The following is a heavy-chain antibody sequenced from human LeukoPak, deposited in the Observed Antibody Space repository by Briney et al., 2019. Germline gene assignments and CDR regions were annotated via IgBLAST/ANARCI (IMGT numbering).Heavy chain of an antibody. J-gene: IGHJ6*04. CDR1: GFTFDDYA. V-gene: IGHV3-9*01. CDR2: ISWNSGSI. Sequence: GGSLRLSCAASGFTFDDYAMHWVRQAPGKGLEWVSGISWNSGSIGYADSVKGRFTISRDNAKNSLYLQMNSLRAEDTALYYCAKDSIAAAGTLDVWGKGTTVTISS. D-gene: IGHD6-13*01. CDR3: AKDSIAAAGTLDV.